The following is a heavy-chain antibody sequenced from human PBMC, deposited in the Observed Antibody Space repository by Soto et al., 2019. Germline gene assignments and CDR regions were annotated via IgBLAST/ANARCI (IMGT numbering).Heavy chain of an antibody. V-gene: IGHV4-59*01. Sequence: SETLSLTCTVSGGSISSYYWSWIRQPPGRGLEWIGHIFYSGSTNYNPALKSRVTISVDTSKSQFSLKLSSVTAADTAVYYCAKDSGYNYGYFRWFDPWGQGTLVTVS. CDR2: IFYSGST. D-gene: IGHD5-18*01. CDR3: AKDSGYNYGYFRWFDP. J-gene: IGHJ5*02. CDR1: GGSISSYY.